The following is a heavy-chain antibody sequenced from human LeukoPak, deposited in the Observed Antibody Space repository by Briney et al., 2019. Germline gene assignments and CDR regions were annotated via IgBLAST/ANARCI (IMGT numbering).Heavy chain of an antibody. J-gene: IGHJ4*02. CDR3: ARADYYDIGI. Sequence: KPSETLSLTCTVSGGYISSYYWSWIRQPPGKGLEWIGYIYYSGSTNYNPSLKSRVTISVDTSKNQFSLKLSSVTAADTAVYYCARADYYDIGIWGQGTLVTVSS. CDR2: IYYSGST. CDR1: GGYISSYY. V-gene: IGHV4-59*01. D-gene: IGHD3-22*01.